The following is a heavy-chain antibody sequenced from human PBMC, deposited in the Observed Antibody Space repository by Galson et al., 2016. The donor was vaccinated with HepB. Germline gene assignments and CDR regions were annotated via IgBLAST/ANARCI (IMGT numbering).Heavy chain of an antibody. CDR2: VSGSGGT. J-gene: IGHJ4*02. CDR1: GFTFSTYA. V-gene: IGHV3-23*01. Sequence: SLRLSCASSGFTFSTYAMSWVRQVPGKGREWVSSVSGSGGTSYADSVKGRFTISRDNSKNTLYLQMNSLRVEDTAVYYCTKGRGAGYNGKEWNFEYWGQGILVTVSS. CDR3: TKGRGAGYNGKEWNFEY. D-gene: IGHD5-12*01.